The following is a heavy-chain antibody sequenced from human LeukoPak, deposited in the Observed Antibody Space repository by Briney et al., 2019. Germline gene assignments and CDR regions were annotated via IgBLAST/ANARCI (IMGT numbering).Heavy chain of an antibody. V-gene: IGHV3-66*01. Sequence: PGESLRLYCAASGFSVIRSFMSWVRQAPGKGLEWVSVIYSDGRTYYADAVKGRFTISRDNSQNTLYLLMNSLRAEDTAVYYCAKDLEFYGSGDPFDVWGQGTMVTVSS. CDR3: AKDLEFYGSGDPFDV. CDR2: IYSDGRT. D-gene: IGHD3-10*01. CDR1: GFSVIRSF. J-gene: IGHJ3*01.